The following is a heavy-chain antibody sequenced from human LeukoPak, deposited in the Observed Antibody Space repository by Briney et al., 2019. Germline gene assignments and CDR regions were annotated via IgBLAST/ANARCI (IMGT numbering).Heavy chain of an antibody. Sequence: ASVKVSCKTSGYTFNLYGINWVRQAPGRGLEWMGWISAFNGDTNYVQKFQGRVTMTTDASTSTAYMELRSLKSDDTALYFCAREGTSGWGAFDFWGQGTVVTVSS. J-gene: IGHJ3*01. D-gene: IGHD6-25*01. CDR3: AREGTSGWGAFDF. V-gene: IGHV1-18*01. CDR1: GYTFNLYG. CDR2: ISAFNGDT.